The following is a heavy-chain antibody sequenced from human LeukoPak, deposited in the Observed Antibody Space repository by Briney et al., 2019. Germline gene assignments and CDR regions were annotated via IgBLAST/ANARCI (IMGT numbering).Heavy chain of an antibody. J-gene: IGHJ5*02. V-gene: IGHV1-18*01. CDR1: GYTFTSYG. CDR2: ISAYNGNT. D-gene: IGHD3-22*01. Sequence: ASVKVSCKASGYTFTSYGISWVRQAPGQGLEWMGWISAYNGNTNYAQKLQGRVTMTTDTSTSTAYMELRSLRSDDTAVYYCARDASITMIVVVTDRVWFDPWGQGTLVTVSS. CDR3: ARDASITMIVVVTDRVWFDP.